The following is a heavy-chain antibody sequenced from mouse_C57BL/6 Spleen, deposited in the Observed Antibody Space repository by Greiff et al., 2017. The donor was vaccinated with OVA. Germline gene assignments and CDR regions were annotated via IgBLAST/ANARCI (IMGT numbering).Heavy chain of an antibody. CDR3: ARSYGSFDY. V-gene: IGHV5-17*01. D-gene: IGHD1-1*01. J-gene: IGHJ2*01. CDR1: GFTFSDYG. Sequence: EVKLMESGGGLVKPGGSLKLSCAASGFTFSDYGMHWVRQAPEKGLEWVAYISSGSSTIYYGDTVKGRFTISRDNAKNTLFLQMTSLRSDDTAMYYCARSYGSFDYWGQGTTLTVSS. CDR2: ISSGSSTI.